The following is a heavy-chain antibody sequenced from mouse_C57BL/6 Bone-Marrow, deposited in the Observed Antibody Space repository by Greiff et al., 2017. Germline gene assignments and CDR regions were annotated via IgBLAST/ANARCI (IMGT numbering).Heavy chain of an antibody. Sequence: QVQLQQPGAELVKPGASVKLSCKASGYTFTSYWMHWVKQRPGRGLEWIGMIDPNSGGTNYNEKFKSKATLTVDKPSSTAYMQLSSLTSEDSAVYYCARGGYYYAMDYWGQGTSVTVSS. CDR1: GYTFTSYW. V-gene: IGHV1-72*01. J-gene: IGHJ4*01. CDR2: IDPNSGGT. CDR3: ARGGYYYAMDY. D-gene: IGHD2-2*01.